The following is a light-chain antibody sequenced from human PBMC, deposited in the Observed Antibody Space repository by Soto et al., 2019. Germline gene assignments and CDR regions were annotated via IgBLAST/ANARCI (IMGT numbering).Light chain of an antibody. CDR1: QTISSW. J-gene: IGKJ1*01. V-gene: IGKV1-5*03. CDR2: KAS. CDR3: QQYSTYTPRT. Sequence: DSQMTQSPSTLSGSVGDRVTITCRASQTISSWLAWYQQKPEKAPKLLIYKASTLKSGVPSRFRGSGSGTEFTLTISSLQPDDFATYYCQQYSTYTPRTLGPGTKVDIK.